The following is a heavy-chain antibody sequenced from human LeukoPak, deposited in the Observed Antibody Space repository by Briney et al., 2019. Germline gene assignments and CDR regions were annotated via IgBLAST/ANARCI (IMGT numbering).Heavy chain of an antibody. J-gene: IGHJ4*02. V-gene: IGHV3-33*01. CDR3: ARDAVGAYAWDY. CDR1: GFTFSSYG. Sequence: SGGSLRLSCAASGFTFSSYGMHWVRQAPGKGLEWVAVIWYDGSNKYYADSVKGRFTISRDNSKNTLYLQMNSLRAEDTAVYYCARDAVGAYAWDYWGQGTLVTVSS. CDR2: IWYDGSNK. D-gene: IGHD4-17*01.